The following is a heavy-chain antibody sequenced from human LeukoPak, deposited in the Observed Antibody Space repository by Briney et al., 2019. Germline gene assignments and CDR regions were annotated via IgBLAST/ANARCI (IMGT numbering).Heavy chain of an antibody. V-gene: IGHV3-21*04. CDR1: GFTFSSYR. CDR3: ARSIPYGTTWYGRSDY. CDR2: ISSSSSYL. Sequence: PGGSLRLSCAASGFTFSSYRVNWVRQAPGKGLEWVSFISSSSSYLYYADSVKGRFTISRDNAKNSLYLQMNSLRAEDTAIYYCARSIPYGTTWYGRSDYWGQGTLVTVSS. J-gene: IGHJ4*02. D-gene: IGHD6-13*01.